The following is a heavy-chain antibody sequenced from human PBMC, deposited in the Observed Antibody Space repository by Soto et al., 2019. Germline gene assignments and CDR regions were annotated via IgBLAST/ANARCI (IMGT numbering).Heavy chain of an antibody. D-gene: IGHD3-10*01. J-gene: IGHJ6*02. CDR1: GFPFSRYD. CDR3: AKVLYASESFDSEEAPYGMDV. V-gene: IGHV3-33*06. Sequence: GGSLRLSCAASGFPFSRYDMHWVRQAPGKGLEWVAVLWFDGSNEYYADSVQGRFTISRDNSKNTLYLQMDSLRAEDTAAYYCAKVLYASESFDSEEAPYGMDVWGQGTTVTVS. CDR2: LWFDGSNE.